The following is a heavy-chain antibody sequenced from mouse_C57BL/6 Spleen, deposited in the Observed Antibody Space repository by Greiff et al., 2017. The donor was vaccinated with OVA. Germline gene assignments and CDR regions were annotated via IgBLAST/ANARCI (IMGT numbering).Heavy chain of an antibody. CDR1: GYTFTSYW. CDR2: IDPSDSYT. CDR3: ARGYGSSSWYFDV. V-gene: IGHV1-50*01. D-gene: IGHD1-1*01. Sequence: QVQLKQPGAELVKPGASVKLSCKASGYTFTSYWMQWVKQRPGQGLEWIGEIDPSDSYTNYNQKFKGKATLTVDPASSTAYMQLSSLTSEDSAVYYCARGYGSSSWYFDVWGTGTTVTVSS. J-gene: IGHJ1*03.